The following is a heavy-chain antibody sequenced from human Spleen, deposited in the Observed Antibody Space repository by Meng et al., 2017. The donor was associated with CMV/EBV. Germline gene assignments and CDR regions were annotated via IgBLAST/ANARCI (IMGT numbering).Heavy chain of an antibody. CDR1: GYAFTSYG. J-gene: IGHJ4*02. CDR3: ASVSVGATIAFAY. V-gene: IGHV1-18*01. CDR2: IGAYNGNT. D-gene: IGHD1-26*01. Sequence: KASGYAFTSYGISWVRQAPGQGLEWMGWIGAYNGNTNYAQKLQGRVTMTTDTSTSTAYMELRSLRSDDTAVYYCASVSVGATIAFAYWGQGTLVTVSS.